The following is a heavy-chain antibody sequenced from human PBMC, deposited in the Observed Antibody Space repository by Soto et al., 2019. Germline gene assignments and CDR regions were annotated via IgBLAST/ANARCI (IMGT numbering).Heavy chain of an antibody. V-gene: IGHV3-23*01. D-gene: IGHD2-8*01. Sequence: QPGGSLRLSCAASGFTFSSYAMSWVRQAPGKGLEWVSAISGSGGSTYYADSVKGRFTISRDNSKNTLYLQMNSLRAEDTAVYYCARGGKYCTNGVCSFYGMDVWGQGTTVTVSS. CDR1: GFTFSSYA. J-gene: IGHJ6*02. CDR2: ISGSGGST. CDR3: ARGGKYCTNGVCSFYGMDV.